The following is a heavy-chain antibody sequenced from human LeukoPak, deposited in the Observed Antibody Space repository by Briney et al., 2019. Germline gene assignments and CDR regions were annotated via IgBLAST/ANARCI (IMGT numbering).Heavy chain of an antibody. V-gene: IGHV3-23*01. CDR1: GFTFSSYA. Sequence: LPGGSLRLSCAASGFTFSSYAMRWVRQAPGKGLEWVSAISGSGGSTYYADSVKGRFTISRDNSKNTLYLQMNSLRAEDTAVYYCAKDRGHSSSPYYFDYWGQGTLVTVSS. D-gene: IGHD6-13*01. J-gene: IGHJ4*02. CDR3: AKDRGHSSSPYYFDY. CDR2: ISGSGGST.